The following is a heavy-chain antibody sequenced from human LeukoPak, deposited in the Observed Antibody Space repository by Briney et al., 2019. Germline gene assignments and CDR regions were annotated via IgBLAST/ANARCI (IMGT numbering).Heavy chain of an antibody. J-gene: IGHJ4*02. CDR1: GGSISSGSYY. CDR2: IYTSGST. V-gene: IGHV4-61*02. CDR3: ARTGVLDYLYYFDY. Sequence: PSETLSLTCTVSGGSISSGSYYWRWIRQPAGKGLEWIGRIYTSGSTNYNPSLKSRVTISVDTSKNQFSLKLSSVTAADTAVYYCARTGVLDYLYYFDYWGQGTLVTVSS. D-gene: IGHD2-2*03.